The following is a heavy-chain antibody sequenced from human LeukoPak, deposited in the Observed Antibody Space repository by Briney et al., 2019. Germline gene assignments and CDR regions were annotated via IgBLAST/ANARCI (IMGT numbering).Heavy chain of an antibody. CDR3: TRGFSRYYYGSGSYYNVNWFDP. D-gene: IGHD3-10*01. CDR1: GGSISSGAYY. Sequence: SETLSLTCTVSGGSISSGAYYWSWIRQPPGQGLEWIGYIYHSGSTYYNPPLNSRATISVDTPNNQYSLKLNSVTAADTAVYYCTRGFSRYYYGSGSYYNVNWFDPWGQGTLVTVSS. CDR2: IYHSGST. V-gene: IGHV4-30-4*08. J-gene: IGHJ5*02.